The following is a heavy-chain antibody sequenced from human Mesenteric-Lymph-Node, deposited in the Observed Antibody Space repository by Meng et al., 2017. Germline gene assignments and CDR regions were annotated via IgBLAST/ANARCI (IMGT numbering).Heavy chain of an antibody. CDR2: IKSNGDGGTT. Sequence: VQLLESGGGFVNPGGSLRLSCAVSGITFKDAWMSWVRQAPGKGLEWVGRIKSNGDGGTTDYAAPVKGRFTISRDDSKNTLFLQMDSLKTEDTAVYYCTPDPWGYWGQGTLVTVSS. V-gene: IGHV3-15*01. D-gene: IGHD3-16*01. CDR3: TPDPWGY. CDR1: GITFKDAW. J-gene: IGHJ4*02.